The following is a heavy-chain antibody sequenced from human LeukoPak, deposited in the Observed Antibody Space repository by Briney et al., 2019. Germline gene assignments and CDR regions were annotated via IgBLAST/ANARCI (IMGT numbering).Heavy chain of an antibody. V-gene: IGHV1-69*13. CDR1: GYTFTSYA. CDR2: IIPIFGTA. CDR3: ARVGSTSCYFNGCSPAPFDY. D-gene: IGHD2-2*01. J-gene: IGHJ4*02. Sequence: GASVKVSCKASGYTFTSYAISWVRQAPGQGLEWMGGIIPIFGTANYAQKFQGRVTITADESTSTAYMELSSLRSEDTAVYYCARVGSTSCYFNGCSPAPFDYWGQGTLVTVSS.